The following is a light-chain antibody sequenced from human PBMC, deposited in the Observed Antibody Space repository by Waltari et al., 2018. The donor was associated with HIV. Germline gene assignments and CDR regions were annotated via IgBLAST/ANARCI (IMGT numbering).Light chain of an antibody. V-gene: IGLV1-44*01. Sequence: QSVLTQSPSASGTPGQNVTISCSGNTSNIGTNIVNWYQHFPGAAPKLLIYSNNQRPSGVPARFSGSKSGTSASLAISGLQSEDEADYFCAAWDDTLNGLFGGGTKLTVL. CDR2: SNN. CDR1: TSNIGTNI. J-gene: IGLJ2*01. CDR3: AAWDDTLNGL.